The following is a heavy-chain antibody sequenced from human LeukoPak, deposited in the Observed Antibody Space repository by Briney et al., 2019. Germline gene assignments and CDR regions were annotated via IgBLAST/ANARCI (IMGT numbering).Heavy chain of an antibody. CDR2: MNPNSGNT. J-gene: IGHJ5*02. D-gene: IGHD6-6*01. Sequence: VKVSCKASGYTFTSYDINWVRHATGQGLEWMGWMNPNSGNTGYAQKFQGRVTITRNTSISTAYMELSSLRSEDTAVYYCARGRSSSSDFDPWGQGTLVTVSS. CDR1: GYTFTSYD. V-gene: IGHV1-8*03. CDR3: ARGRSSSSDFDP.